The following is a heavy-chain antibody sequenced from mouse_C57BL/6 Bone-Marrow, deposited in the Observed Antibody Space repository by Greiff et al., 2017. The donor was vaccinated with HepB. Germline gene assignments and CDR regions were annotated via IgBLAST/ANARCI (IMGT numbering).Heavy chain of an antibody. CDR2: ISYDGSN. V-gene: IGHV3-6*01. Sequence: EVKLVESGPGLVKPSQSLSLTCSVTGYSITSGYYWNWIRQFPGNKLEWMGYISYDGSNNYNPSLKNRISITRDTSKNQFFLKLNSVTTEDTATYYCARRKEIYYDYWGQGTTLTVSS. CDR3: ARRKEIYYDY. CDR1: GYSITSGYY. J-gene: IGHJ2*01.